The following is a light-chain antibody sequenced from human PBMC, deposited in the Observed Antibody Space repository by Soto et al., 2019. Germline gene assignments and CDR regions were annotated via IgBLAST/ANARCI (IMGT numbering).Light chain of an antibody. V-gene: IGKV1-5*03. Sequence: DIHMTQSPSTLSASVGDRVTITCRASQNINNWLAWYQQKPGKAPKVLIYMASNLQSGVSSRLSGSGSGTEFTLTISSLQPDDFATYYCQQYNSYPWTFGRGTKVEIK. CDR1: QNINNW. CDR3: QQYNSYPWT. CDR2: MAS. J-gene: IGKJ1*01.